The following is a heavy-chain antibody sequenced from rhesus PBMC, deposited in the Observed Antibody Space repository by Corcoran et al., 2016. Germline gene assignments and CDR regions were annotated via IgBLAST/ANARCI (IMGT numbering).Heavy chain of an antibody. Sequence: QVQLQESGPGLVKPSETLSLTCAVSGGSISSGYGWRWIRQPPGKGLEWIGYIYGSSGNTYYNPALKSLVNMSKDTSKNQFSLKRSSVTAADTAGYYCASIAGTTGFVVFDYWCQGVLVTVSS. CDR1: GGSISSGYG. D-gene: IGHD1-20*01. J-gene: IGHJ4*01. CDR2: IYGSSGNT. CDR3: ASIAGTTGFVVFDY. V-gene: IGHV4S7*01.